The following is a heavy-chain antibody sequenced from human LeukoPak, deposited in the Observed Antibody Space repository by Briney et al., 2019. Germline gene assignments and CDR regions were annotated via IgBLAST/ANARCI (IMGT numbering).Heavy chain of an antibody. V-gene: IGHV4-34*01. CDR2: INHSGST. Sequence: SETLSLTCAVYGGSFSGYYWSWIRQPPGKGLEWIGEINHSGSTNYNPSLKSRVTISVDTSKNQFSLKLSSVTAADTAVYYCARLRRITMVRGVIPYWGQGTLVTVSS. J-gene: IGHJ4*02. D-gene: IGHD3-10*01. CDR3: ARLRRITMVRGVIPY. CDR1: GGSFSGYY.